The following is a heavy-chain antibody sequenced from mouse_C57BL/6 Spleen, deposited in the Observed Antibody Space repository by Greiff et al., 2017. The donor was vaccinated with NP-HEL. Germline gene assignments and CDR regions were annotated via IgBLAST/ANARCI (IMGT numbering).Heavy chain of an antibody. CDR3: TPVVAKAY. J-gene: IGHJ3*01. CDR1: GFNIKDDY. D-gene: IGHD1-1*01. V-gene: IGHV14-4*01. CDR2: IDPENGDT. Sequence: EVQLQQSGAELVRPGASVKLSCTASGFNIKDDYMHWVKQRPEQGLEWIGWIDPENGDTEYASKFQGKATITADTSSNTAYLQLSSLTSEDTAVYYCTPVVAKAYWGQGTLVTVSA.